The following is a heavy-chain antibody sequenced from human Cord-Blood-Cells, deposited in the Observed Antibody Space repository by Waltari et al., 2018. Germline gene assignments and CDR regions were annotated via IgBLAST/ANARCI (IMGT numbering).Heavy chain of an antibody. V-gene: IGHV4-34*01. Sequence: QVQLQQWGAGLLKPSETLSLTCAVYGGSFSGYYWSWIRQPPGKGLEWIGEINHSGSTNYNPCLKSRVTISVDTSKNQFSLKLSSVTAADTAVYYCARHAIRTFDYWGQGTLVTVSS. CDR1: GGSFSGYY. CDR3: ARHAIRTFDY. D-gene: IGHD2-8*01. J-gene: IGHJ4*02. CDR2: INHSGST.